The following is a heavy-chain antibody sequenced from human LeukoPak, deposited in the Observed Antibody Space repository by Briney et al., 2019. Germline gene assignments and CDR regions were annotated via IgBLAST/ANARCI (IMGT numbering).Heavy chain of an antibody. J-gene: IGHJ6*03. CDR1: GGSISSYY. D-gene: IGHD1-14*01. Sequence: PSETLSLTCTVSGGSISSYYWSWIRQPAGKGLEWIGRIYTSGSTTYNPSLKSRVTMSVDTSKNQFSLKLSSVTAADTAVYYCARDQAGPTNYYYYYYMDVWGKGTTVTVSS. CDR2: IYTSGST. CDR3: ARDQAGPTNYYYYYYMDV. V-gene: IGHV4-4*07.